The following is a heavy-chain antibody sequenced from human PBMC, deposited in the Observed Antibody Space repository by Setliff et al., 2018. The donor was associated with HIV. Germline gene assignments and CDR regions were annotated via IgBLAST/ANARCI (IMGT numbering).Heavy chain of an antibody. V-gene: IGHV5-51*01. CDR3: ARRGVVAGRGYYFDS. D-gene: IGHD6-13*01. Sequence: PGESLKISCKGSGYSFTNYWVAWVRQRPGQGLEYMGIIFPDDADTTVSPSFQGHVTISADKSSSSAFVHLSGLQASDSATYYCARRGVVAGRGYYFDSWGQGTLVTVSS. CDR2: IFPDDADT. CDR1: GYSFTNYW. J-gene: IGHJ4*02.